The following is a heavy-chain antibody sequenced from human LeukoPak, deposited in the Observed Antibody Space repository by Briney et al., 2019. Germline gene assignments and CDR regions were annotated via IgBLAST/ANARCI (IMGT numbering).Heavy chain of an antibody. J-gene: IGHJ4*02. CDR3: ARVSTYYYDSSGYYPDY. V-gene: IGHV3-21*01. D-gene: IGHD3-22*01. Sequence: GGSLRLSCAASGFTFSSYSMNWVRQAPGKGLEWVSSISSSSSYIYYADSVKGRFTISRDNAKNSLYLQMNSLRAEDTAVYYCARVSTYYYDSSGYYPDYWGQGTLVTVSS. CDR2: ISSSSSYI. CDR1: GFTFSSYS.